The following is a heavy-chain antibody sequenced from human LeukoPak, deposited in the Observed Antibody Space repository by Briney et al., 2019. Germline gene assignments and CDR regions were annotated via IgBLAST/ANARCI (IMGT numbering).Heavy chain of an antibody. D-gene: IGHD2-8*01. CDR3: AKDRSCINDVRHGDFDY. CDR2: ISGSGGST. J-gene: IGHJ4*02. Sequence: GGSLRLSCAASGFIFSSYAMSWVRQAPGKGLEWVSAISGSGGSTYYADSVKGRFTISRDNSKNTVYLQMNSLRAEDTAVYYCAKDRSCINDVRHGDFDYWGQGTLVTVSS. V-gene: IGHV3-23*01. CDR1: GFIFSSYA.